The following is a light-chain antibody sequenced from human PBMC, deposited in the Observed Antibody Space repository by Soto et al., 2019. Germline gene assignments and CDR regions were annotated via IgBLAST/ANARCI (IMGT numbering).Light chain of an antibody. CDR1: SSDVGGYNY. Sequence: QSVLTQPASVSGSPGQSITISCTGTSSDVGGYNYVSWYQQHPGKAPKLMIYEVSNRPSGVSNRFSGSKSGNTASLTISELQAEDEADYYCSSYTSSSTLYVVFGGGTKVTVL. J-gene: IGLJ2*01. V-gene: IGLV2-14*01. CDR2: EVS. CDR3: SSYTSSSTLYVV.